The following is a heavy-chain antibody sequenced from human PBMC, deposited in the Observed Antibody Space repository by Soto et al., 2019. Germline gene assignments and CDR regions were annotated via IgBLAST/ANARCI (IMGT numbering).Heavy chain of an antibody. Sequence: QVQLQESGPGLVKPSETLSLTCSVSGGSVSNYYWSWVRQPPGKGLEWIGYIYYTGTHDYNPSLRGRATISVDTSKDQFSLKLTSVTAADTAVYYCARDRDRHSSGLPSFDPWGQGILVTVSS. V-gene: IGHV4-59*02. D-gene: IGHD3-22*01. CDR1: GGSVSNYY. CDR3: ARDRDRHSSGLPSFDP. CDR2: IYYTGTH. J-gene: IGHJ5*02.